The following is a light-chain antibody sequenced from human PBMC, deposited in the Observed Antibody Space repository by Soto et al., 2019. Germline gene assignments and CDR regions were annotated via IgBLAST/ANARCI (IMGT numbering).Light chain of an antibody. CDR1: QTVSSSH. V-gene: IGKV3-20*01. Sequence: EVVLTQSPGTLSLSPGERATLSCRAGQTVSSSHLAWYQQRRGQAPRLLIYSTSRRAAGIPDRFSGSESGTDFTITISSLEHEDFAVYYCHQFGSSEVICGQGTRLEMK. CDR2: STS. J-gene: IGKJ5*01. CDR3: HQFGSSEVI.